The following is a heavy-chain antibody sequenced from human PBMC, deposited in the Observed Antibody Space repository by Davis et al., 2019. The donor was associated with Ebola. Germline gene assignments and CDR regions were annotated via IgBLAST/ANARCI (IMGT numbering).Heavy chain of an antibody. CDR2: ISYDGSNK. D-gene: IGHD2-2*02. J-gene: IGHJ4*02. V-gene: IGHV3-30*18. CDR3: AKDRWVDCTETGCYRPTDY. CDR1: GFTFSSYG. Sequence: PGGSLRLSCAASGFTFSSYGMHWVRQAPGKGLEWVAVISYDGSNKYYADSVKGRFTISRDNSKNTLYLQMNSLRAEDTAVYYCAKDRWVDCTETGCYRPTDYWGQGTLVTVSS.